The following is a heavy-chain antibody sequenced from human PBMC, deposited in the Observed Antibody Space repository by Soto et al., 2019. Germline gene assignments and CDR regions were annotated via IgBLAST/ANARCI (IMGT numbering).Heavy chain of an antibody. Sequence: EVQLVESGGGLVQPGGSLRLSCDASGFTFSSYSMNWVRQAPGKGLEWVSYISKSGTTIYYAGSVRGRFTISRDSAENSLYLHMNSLRDEDTAVYYCARGHSRGLLFDYGGQGTLVTVSS. CDR2: ISKSGTTI. J-gene: IGHJ4*02. CDR1: GFTFSSYS. CDR3: ARGHSRGLLFDY. V-gene: IGHV3-48*02. D-gene: IGHD3-22*01.